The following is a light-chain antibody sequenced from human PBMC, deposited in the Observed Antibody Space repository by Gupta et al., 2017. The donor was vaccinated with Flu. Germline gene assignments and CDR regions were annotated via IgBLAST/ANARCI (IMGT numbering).Light chain of an antibody. CDR3: QSYDSGLGGSGI. J-gene: IGLJ2*01. Sequence: QSVLTQPPSVAGAPGQRVTISCTGSSSNIGAGHAVNWYKQLPGGAPKLLMYDTDNRPSGFPGRFSGSKSGTSASLAIAWLQADDEADYYCQSYDSGLGGSGIFGGGTRLTVL. V-gene: IGLV1-40*01. CDR2: DTD. CDR1: SSNIGAGHA.